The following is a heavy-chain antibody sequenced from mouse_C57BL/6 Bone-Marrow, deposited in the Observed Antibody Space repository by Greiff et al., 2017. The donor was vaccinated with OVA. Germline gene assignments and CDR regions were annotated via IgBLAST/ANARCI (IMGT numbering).Heavy chain of an antibody. CDR2: IYPGNGDT. D-gene: IGHD2-5*01. J-gene: IGHJ3*01. CDR3: ERAYYSIDGGFAY. CDR1: GYTFTSYN. V-gene: IGHV1-12*01. Sequence: LQESGAELVRPGASVKMSCKASGYTFTSYNMHWVKQTPRQGLEWIGAIYPGNGDTYYNQKFKGQATLTVDKSSSTAYMQLSSLTSDDSAVYVCERAYYSIDGGFAYWGQGTLVTVSA.